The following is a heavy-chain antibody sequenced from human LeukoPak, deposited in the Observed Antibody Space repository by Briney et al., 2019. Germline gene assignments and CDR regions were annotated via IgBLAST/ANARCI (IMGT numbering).Heavy chain of an antibody. CDR2: ITGSSSHM. D-gene: IGHD3-9*01. CDR1: GFPFSSYS. V-gene: IGHV3-21*01. CDR3: ATLVYDILTGYSPWYFDL. Sequence: PGGSLRLSCAGSGFPFSSYSMNWVRQDPGKGLECISYITGSSSHMYYADSVKGRFTTSRDNAKNSLYLQMNSLRAEDTAVYYCATLVYDILTGYSPWYFDLWGRGTLVTVSS. J-gene: IGHJ2*01.